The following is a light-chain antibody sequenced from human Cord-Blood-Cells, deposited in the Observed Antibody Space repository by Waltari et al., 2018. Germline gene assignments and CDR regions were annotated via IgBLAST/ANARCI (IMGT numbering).Light chain of an antibody. Sequence: QSALTQPAPVSGSPGQSITISCTGTSRHVGGYNYVPWSQQHPGKAPKLMIYDVSNRPSGVSNRFSGSNSGNTPSLTLSGLQADDEADYYCSSYTSSSTWVFGGGTKLTVL. CDR3: SSYTSSSTWV. CDR1: SRHVGGYNY. J-gene: IGLJ3*02. CDR2: DVS. V-gene: IGLV2-14*01.